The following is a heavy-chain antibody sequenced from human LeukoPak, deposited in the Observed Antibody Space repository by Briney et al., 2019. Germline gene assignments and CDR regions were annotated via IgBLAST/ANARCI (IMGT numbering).Heavy chain of an antibody. CDR3: AKEDCSGGACYSLDY. D-gene: IGHD2-15*01. CDR1: GFTLSSYD. CDR2: VSYDGSSK. J-gene: IGHJ4*02. V-gene: IGHV3-30*18. Sequence: GGSLRLSCAASGFTLSSYDMHWVRQAPDKGLEWVAVVSYDGSSKYYADAVKGRFTISRDNSKDTVYLQMNSLRAEDTAVYHCAKEDCSGGACYSLDYWGQGTLITVSS.